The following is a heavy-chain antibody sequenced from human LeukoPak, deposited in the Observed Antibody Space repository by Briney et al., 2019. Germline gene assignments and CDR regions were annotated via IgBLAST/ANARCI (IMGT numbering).Heavy chain of an antibody. CDR1: GASINNNNYY. CDR3: ARGGLIVGGVTVWFDP. V-gene: IGHV4-39*07. Sequence: KPSETLSLTCTVSGASINNNNYYWGWIRQPPGKGLEWIGNVYYSGKASYNPSLESRVIMSVDTSRNQFSLWLTAVTAADTAMYYCARGGLIVGGVTVWFDPWGQGTLVTVSS. CDR2: VYYSGKA. D-gene: IGHD1-26*01. J-gene: IGHJ5*02.